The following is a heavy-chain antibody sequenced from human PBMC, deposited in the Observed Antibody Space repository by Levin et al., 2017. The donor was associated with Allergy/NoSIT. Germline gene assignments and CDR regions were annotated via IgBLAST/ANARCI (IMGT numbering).Heavy chain of an antibody. CDR3: TGGGILWFGESKFDY. D-gene: IGHD3-10*01. Sequence: PGGSLRLSCAASGFTFSIYWMSWVRQAPGKGLEWVANIKQDGSEKYYVDSVKDRFTISRDNAKNSLYLQMNSLRAEDTAVYYCTGGGILWFGESKFDYWGQGTPVTVSS. V-gene: IGHV3-7*04. CDR2: IKQDGSEK. CDR1: GFTFSIYW. J-gene: IGHJ4*02.